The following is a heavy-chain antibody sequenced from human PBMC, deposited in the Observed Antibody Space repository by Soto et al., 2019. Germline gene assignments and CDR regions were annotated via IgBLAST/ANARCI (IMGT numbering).Heavy chain of an antibody. CDR1: GFTFSSYS. CDR2: ISSSSSYI. V-gene: IGHV3-21*01. Sequence: GGSLRLSCAASGFTFSSYSMNWVRQAPGKGLEWVSSISSSSSYIYYADSVKGRFAISRDNAKNSLYLQMNSLRAEDTAVYYCARGSTDSYPGSRIFDFWGRGTLVTVSS. D-gene: IGHD3-10*01. J-gene: IGHJ4*02. CDR3: ARGSTDSYPGSRIFDF.